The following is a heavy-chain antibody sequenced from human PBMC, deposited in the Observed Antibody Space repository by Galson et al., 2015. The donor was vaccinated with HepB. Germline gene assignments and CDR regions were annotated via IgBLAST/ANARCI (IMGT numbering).Heavy chain of an antibody. CDR3: AGRRLERLAARHDWYFDL. D-gene: IGHD1-1*01. CDR1: GYSFTSYW. CDR2: IYPGDSDT. V-gene: IGHV5-51*01. Sequence: QSGAEVKKPGESLKISCKGSGYSFTSYWIGWVRQMPGKGLEWMGIIYPGDSDTRYSPSFQGQVTISADKSISTAYLQWSSLKASDPAVYYCAGRRLERLAARHDWYFDLWGRGTLVTVSS. J-gene: IGHJ2*01.